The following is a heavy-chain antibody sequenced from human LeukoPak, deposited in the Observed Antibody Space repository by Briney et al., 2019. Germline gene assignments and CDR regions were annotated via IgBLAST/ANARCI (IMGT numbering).Heavy chain of an antibody. D-gene: IGHD6-19*01. Sequence: GGSLRLSCSASGFTFSSYGMHWVRQAPGKGLEWVAVISYDGSNKYYADSVKGRFTISRDNSKNTLYLQMNSLRAEDTAVYYCAKDRQWLVYYYGMDVWGQGTTVTVSS. V-gene: IGHV3-30*18. CDR2: ISYDGSNK. CDR3: AKDRQWLVYYYGMDV. CDR1: GFTFSSYG. J-gene: IGHJ6*02.